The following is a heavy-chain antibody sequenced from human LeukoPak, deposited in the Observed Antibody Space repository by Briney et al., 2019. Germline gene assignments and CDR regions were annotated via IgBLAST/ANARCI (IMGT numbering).Heavy chain of an antibody. V-gene: IGHV3-74*01. CDR2: INSDGSST. Sequence: PGGSLRLSWAASGFTFSSYWMHWVRKAPGKGLVWVSRINSDGSSTSYADSVKGRFTISRDNAKNTLYLQMNSLRAEDTAVYYCAGHYDSSGYYDAFDIWGQGTMVTVSS. CDR3: AGHYDSSGYYDAFDI. J-gene: IGHJ3*02. D-gene: IGHD3-22*01. CDR1: GFTFSSYW.